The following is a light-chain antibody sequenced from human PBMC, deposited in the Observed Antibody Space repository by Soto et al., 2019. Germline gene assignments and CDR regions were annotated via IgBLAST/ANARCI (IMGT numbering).Light chain of an antibody. CDR2: EVS. CDR1: SSDVGAYNF. V-gene: IGLV2-14*03. Sequence: HSVLTQPASLSVFPGQSISISCTGTSSDVGAYNFVSWYQQHPDKAPKLMIYEVSNRPSGVSNRFSGSKSVNTATLTISGLQAEDEADYYCSSYTSSSTRVFGTGTKVTVL. CDR3: SSYTSSSTRV. J-gene: IGLJ1*01.